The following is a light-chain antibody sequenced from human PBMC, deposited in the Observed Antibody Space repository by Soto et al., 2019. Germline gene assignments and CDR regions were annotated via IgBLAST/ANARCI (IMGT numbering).Light chain of an antibody. V-gene: IGLV2-14*01. Sequence: QSALTQPASVSGSPGQSITISCTGTSSDVGGYNYVSWYQQHPGKAPKLMIYDVSNRPSGVSNRVSGSKSGNTASLTISGLQAEDEADYYCSSYTSSSTFFGTGTKVTVL. CDR1: SSDVGGYNY. CDR2: DVS. CDR3: SSYTSSSTF. J-gene: IGLJ1*01.